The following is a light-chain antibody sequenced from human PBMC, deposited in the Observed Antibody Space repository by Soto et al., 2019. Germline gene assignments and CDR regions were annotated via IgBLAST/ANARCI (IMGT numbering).Light chain of an antibody. CDR3: QQRSNWPRSLT. CDR1: QSINTY. V-gene: IGKV3-11*01. J-gene: IGKJ4*01. CDR2: DAS. Sequence: EILLIQSPATLSLSPGERATLSCRASQSINTYLAWYQQKPGQAPRLLIYDASNRATGIPARFSGSGSGTDFTLTISSLQAEDFAVYYCQQRSNWPRSLTFGGGTKVEIK.